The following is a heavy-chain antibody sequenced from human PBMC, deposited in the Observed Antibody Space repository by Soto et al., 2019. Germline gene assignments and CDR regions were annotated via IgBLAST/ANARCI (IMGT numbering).Heavy chain of an antibody. CDR3: ARDPPGGTYSYLDY. CDR2: IWYEGSNK. CDR1: GFTFITYG. D-gene: IGHD1-26*01. J-gene: IGHJ4*02. Sequence: QVQLVESGGGVVQPGRSLRLPCAAAGFTFITYGKHLVRQGPGKGLEWVALIWYEGSNKYYTDSVKGRFTISRDNSKNTVYLQMNSLRDEDTAVYYCARDPPGGTYSYLDYWGQGILVTVSS. V-gene: IGHV3-33*08.